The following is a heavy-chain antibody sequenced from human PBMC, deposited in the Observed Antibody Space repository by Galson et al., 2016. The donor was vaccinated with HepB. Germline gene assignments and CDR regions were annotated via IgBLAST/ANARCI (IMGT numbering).Heavy chain of an antibody. D-gene: IGHD2-2*01. J-gene: IGHJ5*02. CDR2: IHHIGST. V-gene: IGHV4-4*02. Sequence: ETLSLTCAVSGGSISSTNWWAWVRQPPGKGLEWIGEIHHIGSTNYNPSLKSRVTISVDKSKNQIYLKLSSVTAADTAVYYCARRASTFEGWFDPWGQGTLVTVSS. CDR3: ARRASTFEGWFDP. CDR1: GGSISSTNW.